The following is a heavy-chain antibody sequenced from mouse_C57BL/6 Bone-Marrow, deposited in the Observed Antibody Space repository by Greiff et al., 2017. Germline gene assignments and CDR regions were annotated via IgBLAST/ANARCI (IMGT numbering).Heavy chain of an antibody. V-gene: IGHV1-64*01. CDR2: IHPNSGST. CDR1: GYTFTSYW. D-gene: IGHD4-1*02. CDR3: ARLTSTVTRGDY. J-gene: IGHJ2*01. Sequence: QVQLQQPGAELVKPGASVKLSCKASGYTFTSYWMHWVKQRPGQGLEWIGMIHPNSGSTNYNEKFKSKATLTVDKSSSTAYMQLSLLTSEDSAVYYCARLTSTVTRGDYWGQGTTLTVSS.